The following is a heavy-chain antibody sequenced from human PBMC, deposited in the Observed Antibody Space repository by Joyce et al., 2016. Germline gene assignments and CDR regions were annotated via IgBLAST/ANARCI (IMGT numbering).Heavy chain of an antibody. Sequence: VQLVESGGGLIQPGGSLRLSCAASGFTFGTYWMYWVRQAPGKGLVWISHVNNDGSTTTYADSVKCRFTIARDNAKNTLYLQMNSLRADDTAVYFCSRGGYSHSMDVWGQGTTVTVSS. CDR2: VNNDGSTT. CDR1: GFTFGTYW. V-gene: IGHV3-74*01. D-gene: IGHD5-12*01. J-gene: IGHJ6*02. CDR3: SRGGYSHSMDV.